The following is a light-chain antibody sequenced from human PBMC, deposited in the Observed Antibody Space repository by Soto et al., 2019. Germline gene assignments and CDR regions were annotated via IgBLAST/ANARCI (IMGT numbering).Light chain of an antibody. Sequence: QSALTQPASVSGSPGQSITISCTGTSSDVGAYNYVSWYQQEPGKAPKLMIHDVSNRPSGVSNRFSGSKSGNTASLTISGPQAEDEADYYSRSYTSSDTNVFGTGTKLTVL. V-gene: IGLV2-14*03. CDR3: RSYTSSDTNV. CDR1: SSDVGAYNY. J-gene: IGLJ1*01. CDR2: DVS.